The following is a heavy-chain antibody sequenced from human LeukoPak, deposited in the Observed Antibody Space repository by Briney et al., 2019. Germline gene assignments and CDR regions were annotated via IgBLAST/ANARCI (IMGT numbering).Heavy chain of an antibody. CDR1: GFTVSSIH. J-gene: IGHJ3*02. CDR3: ARGGRGSAAVVAPRSFDI. V-gene: IGHV3-53*01. Sequence: GGTLRPSCEASGFTVSSIHMVWVRQAPGKGLEWVSVTYTGGNSYYADSVKGRFIISRDISKNTLYLQMNSLRAEDSALYYCARGGRGSAAVVAPRSFDIWGQGTMVTVSS. D-gene: IGHD3-22*01. CDR2: TYTGGNS.